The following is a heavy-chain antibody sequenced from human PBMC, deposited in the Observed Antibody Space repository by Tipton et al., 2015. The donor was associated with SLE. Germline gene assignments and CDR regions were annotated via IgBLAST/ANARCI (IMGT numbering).Heavy chain of an antibody. CDR1: GFTFSSYW. D-gene: IGHD4-23*01. CDR2: IKQDGSEK. J-gene: IGHJ6*03. CDR3: AKGGVTPYYYYYMDV. V-gene: IGHV3-7*03. Sequence: GSLRLSCAASGFTFSSYWMSWVRQAPGKGLEWVANIKQDGSEKYYVDSVKGRFTISRDNAKNSLYLQMNSLRAEDTALYYCAKGGVTPYYYYYMDVWGKGTTVTVSS.